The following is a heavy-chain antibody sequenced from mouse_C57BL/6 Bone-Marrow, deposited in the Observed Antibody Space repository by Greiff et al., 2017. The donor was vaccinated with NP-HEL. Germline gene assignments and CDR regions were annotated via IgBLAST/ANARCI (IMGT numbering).Heavy chain of an antibody. CDR2: ISNGGGST. V-gene: IGHV5-12*01. Sequence: EVQGVESGGGLVQPGGSLKLSCAASGFTFSDYYMYWVRQTPEKRLEWVAYISNGGGSTYYPDTVKGRFTISRDNAKNTLYLQMSRLKSEDTAMYYCARQDTTVVAPFAYWGQGTLVTVSA. CDR1: GFTFSDYY. J-gene: IGHJ3*01. CDR3: ARQDTTVVAPFAY. D-gene: IGHD1-1*01.